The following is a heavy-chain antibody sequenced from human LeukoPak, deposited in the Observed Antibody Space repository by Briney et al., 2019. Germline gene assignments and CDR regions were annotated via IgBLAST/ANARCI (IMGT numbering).Heavy chain of an antibody. D-gene: IGHD3-9*01. CDR3: ARDERYYDILTGYPPHYYYYYMDV. J-gene: IGHJ6*03. CDR1: GGSFSSYA. V-gene: IGHV1-69*01. Sequence: SSVKVSFNASGGSFSSYAISWVRQAPGQGLEWMGGIMPIFGTANYAQKFQGRVTITADESTSTAYMELSSLRSEDTAVYYCARDERYYDILTGYPPHYYYYYMDVWGKGTTVTISS. CDR2: IMPIFGTA.